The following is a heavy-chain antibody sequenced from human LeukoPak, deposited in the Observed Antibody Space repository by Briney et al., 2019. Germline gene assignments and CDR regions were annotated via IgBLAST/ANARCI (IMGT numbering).Heavy chain of an antibody. J-gene: IGHJ5*02. CDR2: IYHSGGT. Sequence: PSETLSLTCAVSGGSISSGGYSWSWVRQPPGRGLEWIGEIYHSGGTNYTPSLKSRVTTSIDRSKNQFSLKLSSVTAADTAVYYCALIPRGIAVPGTDLWGQGTLVTVSS. D-gene: IGHD6-19*01. CDR1: GGSISSGGYS. V-gene: IGHV4-30-2*01. CDR3: ALIPRGIAVPGTDL.